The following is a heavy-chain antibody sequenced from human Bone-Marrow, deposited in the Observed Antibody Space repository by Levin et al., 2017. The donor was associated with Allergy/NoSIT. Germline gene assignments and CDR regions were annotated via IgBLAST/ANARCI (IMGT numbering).Heavy chain of an antibody. Sequence: SETLSLTCTVSGGSISSYYWSWIRQPPGKGLEWIGYIYYSGSTNYNPSLKSRVTISVDTSKNQFSLKLSSVTAADTAVYYCAGAPLVDMVRGVYFDYWGQGTLVTVSS. CDR3: AGAPLVDMVRGVYFDY. CDR1: GGSISSYY. J-gene: IGHJ4*02. V-gene: IGHV4-59*08. CDR2: IYYSGST. D-gene: IGHD3-10*01.